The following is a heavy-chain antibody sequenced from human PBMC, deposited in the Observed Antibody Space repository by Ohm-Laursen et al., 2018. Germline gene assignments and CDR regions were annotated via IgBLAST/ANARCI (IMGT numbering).Heavy chain of an antibody. CDR3: ASRRVGAGVVDY. V-gene: IGHV3-7*01. Sequence: SLRLSCAASGFTFSNYWMSWVRQTPGKGLEWVANIKQDGGEKNFADSVKGRFTISRDNAKNSLYLQMNSLRAEDTAVYYCASRRVGAGVVDYWGQGTLVTVSS. J-gene: IGHJ4*02. D-gene: IGHD1-26*01. CDR2: IKQDGGEK. CDR1: GFTFSNYW.